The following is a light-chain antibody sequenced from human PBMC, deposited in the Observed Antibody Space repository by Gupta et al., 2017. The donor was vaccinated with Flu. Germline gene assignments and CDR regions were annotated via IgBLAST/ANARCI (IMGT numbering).Light chain of an antibody. V-gene: IGKV1-5*03. CDR3: KQYRRNPLT. CDR2: KAS. J-gene: IGKJ4*01. CDR1: QSISSW. Sequence: DIQLTQSPSTLSVYVGDSVTITCRASQSISSWLAWYQQRPGKAPNLLIYKASTLESGVSSRFSGSGSGTEFTLTISRLQPDDVATYYCKQYRRNPLTFGGGTKVEI.